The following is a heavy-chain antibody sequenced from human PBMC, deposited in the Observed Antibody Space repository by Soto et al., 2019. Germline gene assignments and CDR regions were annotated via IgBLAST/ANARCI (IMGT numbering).Heavy chain of an antibody. D-gene: IGHD4-17*01. J-gene: IGHJ4*02. CDR2: IKSKTDGGTT. CDR1: GFTFSNAW. Sequence: GGSLRLSCAASGFTFSNAWMSWVRQAPGKGLEWVGRIKSKTDGGTTDYAAPVKGRFTISRDESKNTLYLQMNSLKTEDTAVYYCTTDIGSGYGDYFDYWGQGTLVTVSS. V-gene: IGHV3-15*01. CDR3: TTDIGSGYGDYFDY.